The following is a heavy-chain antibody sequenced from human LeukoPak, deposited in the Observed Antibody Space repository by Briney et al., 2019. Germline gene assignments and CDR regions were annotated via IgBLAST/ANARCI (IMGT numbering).Heavy chain of an antibody. J-gene: IGHJ5*02. CDR3: ARRYYYDSSGYYYRFWNWFDP. CDR2: INHSGST. CDR1: GGSFSGYY. Sequence: TLSLTCAVYGGSFSGYYWSWIRQPPGRGLEWIGEINHSGSTNYNPSLKSRVTISVDTSKNQFSLKLSSVTAADTAVYYCARRYYYDSSGYYYRFWNWFDPWGQGTLVTVSS. V-gene: IGHV4-34*01. D-gene: IGHD3-22*01.